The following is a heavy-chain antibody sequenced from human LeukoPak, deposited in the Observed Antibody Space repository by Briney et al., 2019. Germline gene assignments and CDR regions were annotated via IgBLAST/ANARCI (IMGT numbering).Heavy chain of an antibody. CDR1: GFTFSTYA. J-gene: IGHJ4*02. CDR2: VSGSGGSS. CDR3: SKDPLVGYCSGASCYDY. V-gene: IGHV3-23*01. D-gene: IGHD2-15*01. Sequence: GGSLRLSCAASGFTFSTYAMSWVRQAPGKGLEWVSSVSGSGGSSNYADSVKGRFTISRDNSKNTLYLQMNTLRAEDTAVYYCSKDPLVGYCSGASCYDYWGQGTLVTVSS.